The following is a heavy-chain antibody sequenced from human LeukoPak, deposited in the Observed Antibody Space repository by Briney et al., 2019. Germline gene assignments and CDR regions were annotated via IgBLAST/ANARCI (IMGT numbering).Heavy chain of an antibody. CDR1: GHSFTSYW. CDR3: ARHALGGSGWYYFDY. CDR2: IDPKNSDT. V-gene: IGHV5-10-1*01. Sequence: GESLKISRKGSGHSFTSYWTSWVRQMPGEGLEWMGRIDPKNSDTVYSPSFQGHVTISADRSIDTAYLQWSGLRASDTGMYYCARHALGGSGWYYFDYWGLGTLVTVSS. J-gene: IGHJ4*02. D-gene: IGHD6-19*01.